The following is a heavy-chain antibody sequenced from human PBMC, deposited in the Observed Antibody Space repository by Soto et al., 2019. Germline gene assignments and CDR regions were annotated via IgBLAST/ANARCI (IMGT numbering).Heavy chain of an antibody. CDR2: IYSGGTT. Sequence: EVQLVESGGGLVQPGGSLRLSCAASGFTVSNNYMIWFRLPPGKGLEWVSLIYSGGTTYYADSVKGRFTISRDNSKNTLYLQMNSLRLEDKAVYYCARNGWGMATVGMWGPGTLVTVSS. J-gene: IGHJ4*02. D-gene: IGHD4-4*01. V-gene: IGHV3-53*01. CDR3: ARNGWGMATVGM. CDR1: GFTVSNNY.